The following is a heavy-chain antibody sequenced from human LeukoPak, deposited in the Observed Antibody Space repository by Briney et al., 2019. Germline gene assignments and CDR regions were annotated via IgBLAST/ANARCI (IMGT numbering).Heavy chain of an antibody. Sequence: ASVKVSCKASGYTFTGYYMHWVRQAPGQGLEWMGWINPNSGGTNYAQKFQGRVTMTRDTSISTAYMELSSLRSEDTAVYYRAIMLRGVRVDYWGQGTLVTVSS. CDR1: GYTFTGYY. V-gene: IGHV1-2*02. CDR3: AIMLRGVRVDY. CDR2: INPNSGGT. D-gene: IGHD3-10*01. J-gene: IGHJ4*02.